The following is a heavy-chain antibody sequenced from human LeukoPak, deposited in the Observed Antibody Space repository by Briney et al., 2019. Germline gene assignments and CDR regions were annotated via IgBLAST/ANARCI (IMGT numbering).Heavy chain of an antibody. CDR3: AKDGRRIAATGSWGFDH. J-gene: IGHJ4*02. CDR2: ISWDGSTT. D-gene: IGHD6-13*01. CDR1: GFIFDDYT. Sequence: GGSLRLSCATSGFIFDDYTMHWVRQAPGKGLEWVSLISWDGSTTYYADSVKGRFTISRDNTSNSLYLHLTSLRNDDTALYYCAKDGRRIAATGSWGFDHWGQGTLVTVSS. V-gene: IGHV3-43*01.